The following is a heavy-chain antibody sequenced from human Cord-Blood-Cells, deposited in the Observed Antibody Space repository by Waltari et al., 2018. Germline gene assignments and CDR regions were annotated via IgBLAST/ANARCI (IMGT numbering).Heavy chain of an antibody. CDR1: GYTFTSYG. D-gene: IGHD2-2*01. Sequence: QVQLVQSGAEVKKPGASVKVSCKASGYTFTSYGISWVRQAPGQGLEWMGWISAYNGNTNYAQKLQGRVTMTTDTSTSTAYMELRSLRSDDTAVYYCARSPVVVPAAMFSSLDYWGQGTLVTVSS. CDR2: ISAYNGNT. J-gene: IGHJ4*02. CDR3: ARSPVVVPAAMFSSLDY. V-gene: IGHV1-18*04.